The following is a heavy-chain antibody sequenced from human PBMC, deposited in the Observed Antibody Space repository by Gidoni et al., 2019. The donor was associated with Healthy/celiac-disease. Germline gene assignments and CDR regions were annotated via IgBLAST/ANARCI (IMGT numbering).Heavy chain of an antibody. CDR1: GFTFAYYA. CDR2: ISWNSVSI. Sequence: DVQLVESGGGLVQPGRSLRLSFAASGFTFAYYAMHWVRQAPGKGLEWGSGISWNSVSIGDADSVKGRCTISRVNAKNSLYLQMHSLRAEDTALYYRAKDRWESRGYYPFDIWGQGTMGTVSS. D-gene: IGHD3-22*01. CDR3: AKDRWESRGYYPFDI. V-gene: IGHV3-9*01. J-gene: IGHJ3*02.